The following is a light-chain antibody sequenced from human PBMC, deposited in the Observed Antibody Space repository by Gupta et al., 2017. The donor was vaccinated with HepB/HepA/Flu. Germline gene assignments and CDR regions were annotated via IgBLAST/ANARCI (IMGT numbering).Light chain of an antibody. V-gene: IGKV2-28*01. Sequence: DFVMTQSPLSLPVTPGEPASISCRSSQSLLHSNGYNYLDWYLQKPGQSPQLLIYLGSNRASGVPDRFSGSGSGTDFTLKISRVEAEDVGVYYCMQALQTPPATFGQGTKVEIK. CDR1: QSLLHSNGYNY. CDR2: LGS. CDR3: MQALQTPPAT. J-gene: IGKJ1*01.